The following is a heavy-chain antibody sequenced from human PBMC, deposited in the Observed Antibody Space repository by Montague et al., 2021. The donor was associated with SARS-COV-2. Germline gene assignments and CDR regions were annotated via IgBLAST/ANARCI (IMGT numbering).Heavy chain of an antibody. CDR2: VYYKGGP. J-gene: IGHJ5*02. CDR1: GGSNY. Sequence: SETLSLTCAVSGGSNYWNWIRRPPGKGLEWIGNVYYKGGPTYSPSLRDRVTISLDSPNQVSLRLNYVTAADSAVYYCAGAERYFGPLDPWGLGITVIVSS. D-gene: IGHD3-9*01. CDR3: AGAERYFGPLDP. V-gene: IGHV4-59*01.